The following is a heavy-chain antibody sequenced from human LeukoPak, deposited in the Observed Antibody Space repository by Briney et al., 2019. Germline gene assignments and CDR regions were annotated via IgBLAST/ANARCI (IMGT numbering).Heavy chain of an antibody. J-gene: IGHJ4*02. CDR3: ARGREYWYYDFWSGYYSFDY. D-gene: IGHD3-3*01. CDR2: INPNSGGT. Sequence: ASVKVSCKASGYTFTGYDMHWVRQDPGQGLEWMGWINPNSGGTNYAQKFQGRVTMTRDTSISTAYMELSRLRSDDTAVYYCARGREYWYYDFWSGYYSFDYWGQGTLVTVSS. CDR1: GYTFTGYD. V-gene: IGHV1-2*02.